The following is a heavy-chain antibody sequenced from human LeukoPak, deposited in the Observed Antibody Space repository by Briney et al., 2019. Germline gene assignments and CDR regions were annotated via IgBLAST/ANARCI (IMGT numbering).Heavy chain of an antibody. CDR3: ARVTRIAVAGTDY. J-gene: IGHJ4*02. CDR1: GFTFSSYS. CDR2: ISSSSSYM. D-gene: IGHD6-19*01. V-gene: IGHV3-21*01. Sequence: PGRSLRLSCAASGFTFSSYSMNWVRQAPGKGLEWVSSISSSSSYMYYADSVKGRFTISRDNAKNSLYLQMNSLRAEDTAVYYCARVTRIAVAGTDYWGQGTLVTVSS.